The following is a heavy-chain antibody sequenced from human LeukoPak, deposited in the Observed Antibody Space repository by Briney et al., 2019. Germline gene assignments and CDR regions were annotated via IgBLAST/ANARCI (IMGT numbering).Heavy chain of an antibody. J-gene: IGHJ4*02. CDR3: ARGLSAVVY. CDR1: GGSFSGYY. D-gene: IGHD3-16*02. V-gene: IGHV4-34*01. Sequence: SETLSLTCAVYGGSFSGYYWSWIRQPPGKGLEWIGEINHSGSTNYNPSLKSRVTISVDTSKKQFSLKLSSVTAADTAVYYCARGLSAVVYWGQGTLVTVSS. CDR2: INHSGST.